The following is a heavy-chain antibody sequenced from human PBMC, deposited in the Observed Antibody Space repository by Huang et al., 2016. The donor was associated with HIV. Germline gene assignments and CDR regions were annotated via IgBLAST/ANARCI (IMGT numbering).Heavy chain of an antibody. CDR3: ARASGRIQLPGGYFDL. J-gene: IGHJ2*01. CDR2: IIPIFGTT. D-gene: IGHD1-1*01. V-gene: IGHV1-69*01. CDR1: GGTFSSYA. Sequence: QVQLVQSAAEVKKPGSSVKVSCEASGGTFSSYAISWGRQAPGQGLEWRGGIIPIFGTTTYTQKFQGRVTITADESSSTAYMELRSLRSEDTAVYFCARASGRIQLPGGYFDLWGRGTLVTVSS.